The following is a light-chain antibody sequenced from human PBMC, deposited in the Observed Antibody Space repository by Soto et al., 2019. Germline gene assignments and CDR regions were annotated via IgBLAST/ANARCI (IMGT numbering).Light chain of an antibody. CDR2: GVS. Sequence: EIVLTQSPATLSVSPGERATLSCRASQSVSSKLAWYQQRPGQSPRLLIYGVSTRATDIPARFSGSGSGTEFTLTISSLQSEDFAVYYCQQYKDWFSITFGQGTRLEIK. V-gene: IGKV3-15*01. J-gene: IGKJ5*01. CDR3: QQYKDWFSIT. CDR1: QSVSSK.